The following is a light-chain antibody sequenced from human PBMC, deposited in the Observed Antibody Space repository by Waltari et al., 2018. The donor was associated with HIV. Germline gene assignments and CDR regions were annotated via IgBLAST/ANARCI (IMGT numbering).Light chain of an antibody. CDR3: QQYYTTPRT. CDR1: QNVQHSNNNNY. J-gene: IGKJ2*01. V-gene: IGKV4-1*01. CDR2: WAS. Sequence: DIVMTQSPDTLALCPAERATIKSRTSQNVQHSNNNNYLAWYQQKPGQPPKLLIYWASPRQSGVPDRFSGSGSGTDFTLTISSLQAEDVAVYYCQQYYTTPRTFGQGTKLEIK.